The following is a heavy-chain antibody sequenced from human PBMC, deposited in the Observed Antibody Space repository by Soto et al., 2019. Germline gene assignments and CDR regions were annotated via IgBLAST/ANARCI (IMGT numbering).Heavy chain of an antibody. CDR1: GFTFHSIS. Sequence: GGPTRLSCGDSGFTFHSISLNSVRQAPGKGLEWVSTISSNSAYIYYTDALRGHFTISRDNAKNSLHLQMNSLRAEDTAVYYCTRDASRDSSARGWFDPWGPGTLVTV. CDR2: ISSNSAYI. D-gene: IGHD6-13*01. V-gene: IGHV3-21*01. J-gene: IGHJ5*02. CDR3: TRDASRDSSARGWFDP.